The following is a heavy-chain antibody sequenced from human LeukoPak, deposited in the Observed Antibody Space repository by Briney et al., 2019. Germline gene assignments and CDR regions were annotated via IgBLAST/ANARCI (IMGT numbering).Heavy chain of an antibody. CDR1: GGSISSYY. CDR2: IYYSGSI. CDR3: ARQGGEYVSDSSDYYYFFDY. J-gene: IGHJ4*02. D-gene: IGHD3-22*01. Sequence: SETLSLTCTVSGGSISSYYGSWIRETPGKGLECIGYIYYSGSIKYNTSLRSRVTMSVDTSKNQFSLKLSSVSAADTAVYYCARQGGEYVSDSSDYYYFFDYWGQGTLVTVSS. V-gene: IGHV4-59*08.